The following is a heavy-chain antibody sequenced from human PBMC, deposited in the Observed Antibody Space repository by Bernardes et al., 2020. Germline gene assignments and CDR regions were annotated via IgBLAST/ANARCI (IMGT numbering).Heavy chain of an antibody. V-gene: IGHV3-30-3*01. J-gene: IGHJ4*02. CDR1: GFTFSSYA. Sequence: GGSLRLSCAASGFTFSSYAMHWVRQAPGKGLEWVAVISYDGSNKYYADSVKGRFTISRDNSKNTLYLQMNSLRAEDTAVYYCARDRSLGTSGWYGLFDYWGQGTLVTVSS. D-gene: IGHD6-19*01. CDR3: ARDRSLGTSGWYGLFDY. CDR2: ISYDGSNK.